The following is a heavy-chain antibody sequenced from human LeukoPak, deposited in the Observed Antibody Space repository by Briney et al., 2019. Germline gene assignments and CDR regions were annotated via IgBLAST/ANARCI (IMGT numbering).Heavy chain of an antibody. D-gene: IGHD4-17*01. J-gene: IGHJ6*01. CDR3: AKDKASYGDYVYYGMDV. Sequence: GGSLRPSCAAAGFTFSSYAMSWVRQAPGKGLGWVSAISGSGGSTYYADSVKGRFTISRDNSKHTLYLQMNSLRAEDTAVYYCAKDKASYGDYVYYGMDVWGQGTTVTVS. CDR1: GFTFSSYA. CDR2: ISGSGGST. V-gene: IGHV3-23*01.